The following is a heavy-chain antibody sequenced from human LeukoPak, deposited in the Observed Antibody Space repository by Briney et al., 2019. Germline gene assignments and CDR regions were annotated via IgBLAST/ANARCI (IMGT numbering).Heavy chain of an antibody. J-gene: IGHJ6*04. CDR2: ISSSSSYI. Sequence: GGSLRLSCAASGFTFSSYSMNWVRQAPGKGLEWVSSISSSSSYIYYADSVKGRFTISRDNAKNSLYLQMNSLRAEDTAVYYCAREYIVVVPAAMILDVWGKGTTVTISS. CDR1: GFTFSSYS. D-gene: IGHD2-2*01. CDR3: AREYIVVVPAAMILDV. V-gene: IGHV3-21*01.